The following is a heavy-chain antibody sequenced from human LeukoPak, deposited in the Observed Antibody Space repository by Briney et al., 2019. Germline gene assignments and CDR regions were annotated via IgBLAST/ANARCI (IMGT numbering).Heavy chain of an antibody. J-gene: IGHJ6*03. D-gene: IGHD4-11*01. V-gene: IGHV4-59*01. CDR3: ARGTTVRWGGLDYYYYYMDV. CDR1: GGSISSYY. Sequence: PSETLSLTCTVSGGSISSYYWSWIRQPPGKGLEWIGYIYYSGSTNYNPSLKSRVTISVDTSKSQFSLKLSSVTAADTAVYYCARGTTVRWGGLDYYYYYMDVWGKGTTVTVSS. CDR2: IYYSGST.